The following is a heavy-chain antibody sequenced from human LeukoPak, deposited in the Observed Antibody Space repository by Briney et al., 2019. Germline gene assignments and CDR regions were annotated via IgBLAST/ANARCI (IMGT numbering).Heavy chain of an antibody. CDR2: ISSSSSYI. Sequence: GGSLRLSCAASGFTFSSYSMNWVRQAPGKGLEWVSSISSSSSYIYYADSVKGRFTISRDNAKNSLYLQMNSLRAEDTAVYYCVRDRVEMATIRRGAFDYWGQGTLVTVSS. J-gene: IGHJ4*02. CDR1: GFTFSSYS. D-gene: IGHD5-24*01. V-gene: IGHV3-21*01. CDR3: VRDRVEMATIRRGAFDY.